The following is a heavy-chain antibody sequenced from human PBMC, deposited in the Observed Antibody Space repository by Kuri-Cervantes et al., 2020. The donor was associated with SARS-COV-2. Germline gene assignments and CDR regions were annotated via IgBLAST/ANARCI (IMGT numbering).Heavy chain of an antibody. J-gene: IGHJ3*02. CDR2: ISSSSSTI. CDR1: GFTFSSYS. D-gene: IGHD3-3*01. Sequence: GGSLRLSCAASGFTFSSYSMNWVRQAPGKGLEWVSYISSSSSTIYYADSVKGRFTISRDNAKNSLYLQMNSLRDEDTAVYYCARDTMFGAVIRESSAFDIWGQGTMVTVSS. V-gene: IGHV3-48*02. CDR3: ARDTMFGAVIRESSAFDI.